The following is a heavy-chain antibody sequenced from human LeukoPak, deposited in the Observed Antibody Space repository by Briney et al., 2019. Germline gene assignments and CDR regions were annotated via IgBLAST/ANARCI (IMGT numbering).Heavy chain of an antibody. V-gene: IGHV1-2*02. J-gene: IGHJ4*02. CDR1: GYTFTGYY. CDR2: INPNSGGT. CDR3: AKEWIQLWQYYFDY. D-gene: IGHD5-18*01. Sequence: ASVRVSCKASGYTFTGYYMHWVRQAPGQGLEWMGWINPNSGGTNYAQKFQGRVTMTRDTSISTAYMELSRLRSDDTAVYYCAKEWIQLWQYYFDYWGQGTLVTVSS.